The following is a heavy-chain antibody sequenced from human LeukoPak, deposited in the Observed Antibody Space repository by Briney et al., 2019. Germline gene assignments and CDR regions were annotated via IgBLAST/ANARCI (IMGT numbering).Heavy chain of an antibody. J-gene: IGHJ6*02. CDR2: ISAYNGNT. D-gene: IGHD6-19*01. V-gene: IGHV1-18*01. CDR3: ARGGAVAGNYYYGMDV. CDR1: GYTFTSYG. Sequence: ASVKVSCTASGYTFTSYGISWVRQAPGQGLEWMGWISAYNGNTNYAQKLQGRVTMTTDTSTSTAYMELRGLRSDDTAVYYCARGGAVAGNYYYGMDVWGQGTTVTVSS.